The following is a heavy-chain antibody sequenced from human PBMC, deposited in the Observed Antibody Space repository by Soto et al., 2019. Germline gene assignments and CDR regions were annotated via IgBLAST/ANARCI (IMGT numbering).Heavy chain of an antibody. CDR2: INHSGST. CDR3: ARGSPLYSSSWYWWFDP. J-gene: IGHJ5*02. CDR1: GGSFSGYY. Sequence: SETLSLTCAVYGGSFSGYYWSWIRQPPGKGLEWIGEINHSGSTNYNPSLKSRVTISVDTSKNQFSLKLSSVTAADTAVYYCARGSPLYSSSWYWWFDPWGQGTLVTVSS. V-gene: IGHV4-34*01. D-gene: IGHD6-13*01.